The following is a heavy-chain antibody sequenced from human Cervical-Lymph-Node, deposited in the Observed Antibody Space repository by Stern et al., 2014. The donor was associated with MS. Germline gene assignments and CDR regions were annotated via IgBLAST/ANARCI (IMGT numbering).Heavy chain of an antibody. V-gene: IGHV3-30-3*01. Sequence: VQLVESGGGVVQPGRSLRLSCAVSGFNFSHYAMHWVRQAPGKGLEWVAVVSSEGSNKYYADSVKGRFTISRDNSKNTIYLQMNSLRDDDTAMYYCATQIWFDYWGQGTLVTVSS. D-gene: IGHD3-16*01. J-gene: IGHJ4*02. CDR2: VSSEGSNK. CDR3: ATQIWFDY. CDR1: GFNFSHYA.